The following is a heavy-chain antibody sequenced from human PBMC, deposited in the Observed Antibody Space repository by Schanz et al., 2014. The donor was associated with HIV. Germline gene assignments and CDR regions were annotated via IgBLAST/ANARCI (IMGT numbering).Heavy chain of an antibody. CDR3: AKTSITLGMDV. Sequence: EVQLLESGGGLVQPGGSLRLSCAASGFTFSSYAMSWVRQAPGKGLEWVSGITANGGANYADSVKGRFTISRDNSKNTLYLQMNSLRAEDTAIYYCAKTSITLGMDVWGQGTTVTVSS. CDR1: GFTFSSYA. V-gene: IGHV3-23*01. J-gene: IGHJ6*02. D-gene: IGHD1-20*01. CDR2: ITANGGA.